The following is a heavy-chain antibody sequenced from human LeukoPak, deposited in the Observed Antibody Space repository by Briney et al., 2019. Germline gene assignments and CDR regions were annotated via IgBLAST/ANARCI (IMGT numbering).Heavy chain of an antibody. V-gene: IGHV3-23*01. Sequence: GGSLRLSCAASGFIFSNYGMNWVRQAPGKGLEWVAAISASGSATSYADSVRGRFTISRDNSKSTTYLQMNSLRAEDTAVYYCARDPGYSYGTTAHYGMDVWGQGTTVTVSS. J-gene: IGHJ6*02. CDR1: GFIFSNYG. CDR3: ARDPGYSYGTTAHYGMDV. CDR2: ISASGSAT. D-gene: IGHD5-18*01.